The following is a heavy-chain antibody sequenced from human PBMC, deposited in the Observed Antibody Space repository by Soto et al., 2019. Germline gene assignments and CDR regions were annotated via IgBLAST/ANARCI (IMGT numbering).Heavy chain of an antibody. CDR3: ARDRRHYDFWSGYWHLYYYYGMDV. CDR1: GFTFSSYG. Sequence: GSLRLSCAASGFTFSSYGMHWVRQAPGKGLEWVAVIWYDGSNKYYADSVKGRFTISRDNSKNTLYLQMNSLRAEDTAVYYCARDRRHYDFWSGYWHLYYYYGMDVWGQGTTVTVSS. D-gene: IGHD3-3*01. CDR2: IWYDGSNK. J-gene: IGHJ6*02. V-gene: IGHV3-33*01.